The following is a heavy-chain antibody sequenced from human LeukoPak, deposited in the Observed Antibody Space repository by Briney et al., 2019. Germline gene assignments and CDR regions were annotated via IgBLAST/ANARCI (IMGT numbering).Heavy chain of an antibody. D-gene: IGHD3-10*01. V-gene: IGHV3-53*01. Sequence: PGGSLRLSCAASGFTVSSNYVSWVRQAPGKGLEWVSVIYSGGSTYYADSVKGRFTISRDNSKNTLYLQMNSLRAEDTAVYYCARSRDYYYGSGSYYIPFDYWGQGTLVTVSS. CDR3: ARSRDYYYGSGSYYIPFDY. CDR1: GFTVSSNY. CDR2: IYSGGST. J-gene: IGHJ4*02.